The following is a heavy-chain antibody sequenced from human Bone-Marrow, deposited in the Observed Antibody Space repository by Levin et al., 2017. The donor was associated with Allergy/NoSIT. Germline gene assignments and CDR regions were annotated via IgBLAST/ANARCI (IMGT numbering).Heavy chain of an antibody. D-gene: IGHD3-16*01. Sequence: SETLSLTCGVYDGSFSDYYWSWIRQPPGKGLEWIGEINHSGSTNYNPSLESRVTISVDTSTNQFSLSLNSVTAADTAVYYCAGGRETYLDYIWGSRRHYPFDGWGQGTLVTVSS. V-gene: IGHV4-34*01. CDR3: AGGRETYLDYIWGSRRHYPFDG. CDR2: INHSGST. CDR1: DGSFSDYY. J-gene: IGHJ3*01.